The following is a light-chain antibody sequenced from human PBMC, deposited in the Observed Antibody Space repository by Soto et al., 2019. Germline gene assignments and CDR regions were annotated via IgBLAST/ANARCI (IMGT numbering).Light chain of an antibody. Sequence: EIVLTQSPDTLSLSPGERATLSCRASQSVTNSYLAWYQQKFGQAPRLLIYGTSTRAPGITDRFSGSGSGTDFTLTVSKLEPEDFAVYYCQQYGSSPATFGQGTRLEIK. CDR2: GTS. CDR3: QQYGSSPAT. CDR1: QSVTNSY. J-gene: IGKJ5*01. V-gene: IGKV3-20*01.